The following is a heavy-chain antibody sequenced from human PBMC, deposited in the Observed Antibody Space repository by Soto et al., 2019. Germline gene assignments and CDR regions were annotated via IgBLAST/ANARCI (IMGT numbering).Heavy chain of an antibody. CDR3: ARDSGYSSSETDAFDI. CDR1: GGSISSGGYY. V-gene: IGHV4-31*03. Sequence: SETLSLTCTVSGGSISSGGYYWSWIRQHPGKGLEWIGYIYYSGSTYYNPSLKSRVTISVDTSKNQFSLKLSSVTAADTAVYYCARDSGYSSSETDAFDIWGQGTMVTVSS. J-gene: IGHJ3*02. D-gene: IGHD6-6*01. CDR2: IYYSGST.